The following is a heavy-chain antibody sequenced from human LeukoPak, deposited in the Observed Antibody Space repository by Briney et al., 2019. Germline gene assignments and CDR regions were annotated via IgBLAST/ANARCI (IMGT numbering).Heavy chain of an antibody. Sequence: SETLSLTCTVSGGSISSYYWSWIRQPPGKGLEWIGYIYYSGSTNYNPSLKSRVTISVDTSKNQFSLKLSSVTAADTAAYYCARHGTTAAIDYWGQGTLVTVSS. D-gene: IGHD1/OR15-1a*01. V-gene: IGHV4-59*08. CDR1: GGSISSYY. CDR3: ARHGTTAAIDY. J-gene: IGHJ4*02. CDR2: IYYSGST.